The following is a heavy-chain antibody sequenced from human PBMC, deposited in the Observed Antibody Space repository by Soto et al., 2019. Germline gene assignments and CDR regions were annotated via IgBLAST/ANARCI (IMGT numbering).Heavy chain of an antibody. J-gene: IGHJ6*02. D-gene: IGHD5-18*01. Sequence: SETLSLTCTVSGGSISGYYWSWIRQPPGKGLEWIGEINHSGSTNYNPAPKSRVPISVDRSKKQFSLKLSSVPAAETAVYYCARGGDSYGFYYYYGMDVGGQGPRVTASS. CDR1: GGSISGYY. V-gene: IGHV4-34*01. CDR2: INHSGST. CDR3: ARGGDSYGFYYYYGMDV.